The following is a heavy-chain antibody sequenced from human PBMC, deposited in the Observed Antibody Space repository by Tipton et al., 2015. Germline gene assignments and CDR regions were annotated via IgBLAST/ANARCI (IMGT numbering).Heavy chain of an antibody. CDR2: IYYSGST. J-gene: IGHJ4*02. Sequence: TLSLTCSVSGGSISSSSYYWDWIRQPPGKGLEWIGNIYYSGSTYYNPPLNSRVTISIDTSRNQFSLKLTSVTAADTAVYYCACQDYDRLTRDYQTVDYWGQGTLVTVSS. V-gene: IGHV4-39*01. CDR1: GGSISSSSYY. CDR3: ACQDYDRLTRDYQTVDY. D-gene: IGHD3-9*01.